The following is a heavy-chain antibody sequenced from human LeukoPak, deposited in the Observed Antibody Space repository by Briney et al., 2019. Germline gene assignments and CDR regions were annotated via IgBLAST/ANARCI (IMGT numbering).Heavy chain of an antibody. CDR1: GFTLSSYW. CDR3: ARDWVAGVPFDAFDI. Sequence: GGSLRLSCAASGFTLSSYWMSWVRQAPGKGLEWVANIKKDGSEKYYVDSVKGRFTISRDNAQNSVYLHMNSLTAEDTALYYCARDWVAGVPFDAFDIWGQETMVSVSS. CDR2: IKKDGSEK. J-gene: IGHJ3*02. V-gene: IGHV3-7*03. D-gene: IGHD3-10*01.